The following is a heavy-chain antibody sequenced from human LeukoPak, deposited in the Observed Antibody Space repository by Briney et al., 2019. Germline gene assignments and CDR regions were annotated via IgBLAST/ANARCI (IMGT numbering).Heavy chain of an antibody. J-gene: IGHJ4*02. V-gene: IGHV3-48*03. CDR2: ISSSGSTI. CDR3: AKGRAYDTPLDY. Sequence: PGGSLRLSCAASGFTFSSYEMNWVRQAPGKGLEWVSYISSSGSTIYYADSVKGRFTISRDNAKNSLYLQMNSLRAEDTALYYCAKGRAYDTPLDYWGQGTLVTVSS. CDR1: GFTFSSYE. D-gene: IGHD3-9*01.